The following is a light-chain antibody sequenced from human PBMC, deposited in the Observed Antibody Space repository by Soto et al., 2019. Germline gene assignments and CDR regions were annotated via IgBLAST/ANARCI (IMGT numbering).Light chain of an antibody. CDR1: RSVSTF. CDR3: QQRARWPMP. CDR2: DTF. J-gene: IGKJ5*01. Sequence: EVVLTQSPATLSMSPGERVTLSCRASRSVSTFVAWYQHKPGQAPRPVIYDTFKRAPGVPDRFSGGGSGTDFSLTISSLEPEDFAVYYCQQRARWPMPFGQGTRLELK. V-gene: IGKV3-11*01.